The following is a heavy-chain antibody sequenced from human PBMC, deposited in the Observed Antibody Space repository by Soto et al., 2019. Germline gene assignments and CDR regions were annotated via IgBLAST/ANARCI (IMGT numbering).Heavy chain of an antibody. CDR2: INPSGGST. CDR3: ARDRYGSTLLGYYYYYGMDV. Sequence: ASVKVSCKASGYTFTSYYMHWVRQAPGQGLEWMGIINPSGGSTSYAQKFQGWVTMTRDTSISTAYMELSRLRSDDTAVYYCARDRYGSTLLGYYYYYGMDVWGQGTTVTVSS. D-gene: IGHD6-13*01. J-gene: IGHJ6*02. CDR1: GYTFTSYY. V-gene: IGHV1-46*01.